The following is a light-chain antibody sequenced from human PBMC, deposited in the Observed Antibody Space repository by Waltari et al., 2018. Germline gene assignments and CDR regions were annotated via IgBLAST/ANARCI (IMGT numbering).Light chain of an antibody. CDR2: RNH. V-gene: IGLV1-47*01. CDR3: GTWDDSVGGPV. Sequence: QSVLTQPPSASGTPGQRVTIPCSGSSSNIGRHHLYLYPHLPGRAPKFATSRQPPRMAPKHLIYRNHQRPSGVPDRFSGSKSGSSASLAISGLRSDDEAHYYCGTWDDSVGGPVFGGGTILTVL. J-gene: IGLJ3*02. CDR1: SSNIGRHH.